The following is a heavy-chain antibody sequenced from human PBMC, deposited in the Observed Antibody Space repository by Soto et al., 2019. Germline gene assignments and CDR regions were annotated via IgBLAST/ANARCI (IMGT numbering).Heavy chain of an antibody. CDR2: MNPNSGST. CDR1: GYTFTSYD. D-gene: IGHD3-3*01. Sequence: ASVKVSCKASGYTFTSYDVNWVRLAPGQGLEWMGWMNPNSGSTGYAQKFQGRVTMTRNTSISTAYMELSSLRSEDTAVYYCARGRGDDYDFWSGYYHSYYYYYYGMDVWGQGTTVTVSS. V-gene: IGHV1-8*01. CDR3: ARGRGDDYDFWSGYYHSYYYYYYGMDV. J-gene: IGHJ6*02.